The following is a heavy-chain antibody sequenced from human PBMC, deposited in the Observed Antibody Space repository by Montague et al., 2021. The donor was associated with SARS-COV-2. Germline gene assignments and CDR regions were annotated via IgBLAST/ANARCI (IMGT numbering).Heavy chain of an antibody. Sequence: SETLSLTCTFSGGSISTIVNFWGWIRQPPGKGLEWIGSISYTGSTYHNPSLKSRVTMSVDTSKNQFSLKLNSVTAADTAVYYHARSGDPGTTVTYLYWGQGTLVTVSS. CDR2: ISYTGST. CDR3: ARSGDPGTTVTYLY. CDR1: GGSISTIVNF. V-gene: IGHV4-39*07. D-gene: IGHD4-11*01. J-gene: IGHJ4*02.